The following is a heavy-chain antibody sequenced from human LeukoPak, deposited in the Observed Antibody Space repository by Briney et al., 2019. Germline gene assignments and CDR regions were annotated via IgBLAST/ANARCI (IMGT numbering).Heavy chain of an antibody. Sequence: SETLSLTCAVYGGSFSGYYWTWIRQPPGKGLEWIGEINHSGSTYYNPSLKSRVTISVDTSKNQFSLKLSSVTAADTAVYYCARKGAASAKYYYYYYGMDVWGQGTTVTVSS. V-gene: IGHV4-34*01. CDR1: GGSFSGYY. CDR3: ARKGAASAKYYYYYYGMDV. D-gene: IGHD6-25*01. J-gene: IGHJ6*02. CDR2: INHSGST.